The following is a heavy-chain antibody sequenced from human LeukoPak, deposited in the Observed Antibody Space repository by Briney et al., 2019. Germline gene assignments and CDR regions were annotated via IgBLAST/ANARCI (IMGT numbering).Heavy chain of an antibody. J-gene: IGHJ3*02. V-gene: IGHV4-34*01. CDR3: AIQLERLYLYAFDI. CDR1: GGSFSGYY. CDR2: INHSGST. D-gene: IGHD1-1*01. Sequence: PSETLSLTCAVYGGSFSGYYWSWIRQPPGKGLEWIGEINHSGSTNYNPSLKSRVTISVDTSKNQFSLKLSSVTAADTAVYYCAIQLERLYLYAFDIWGKGQWSPSLQ.